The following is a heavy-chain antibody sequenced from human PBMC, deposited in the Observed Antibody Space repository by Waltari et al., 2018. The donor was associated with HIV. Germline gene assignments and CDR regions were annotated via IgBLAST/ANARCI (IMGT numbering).Heavy chain of an antibody. V-gene: IGHV5-51*01. J-gene: IGHJ5*02. Sequence: EVQLVQSGAEVKKPGESLKISCKGSGYSFTSYWIGWVRQMPGKGQGWMGILYPCDPATRYGPSFQVQVSISADQSLRTAYLQWSSLKASDTAMYYCARGSDFWSGYYKVDPWGQGTLVTVSS. D-gene: IGHD3-3*01. CDR1: GYSFTSYW. CDR2: LYPCDPAT. CDR3: ARGSDFWSGYYKVDP.